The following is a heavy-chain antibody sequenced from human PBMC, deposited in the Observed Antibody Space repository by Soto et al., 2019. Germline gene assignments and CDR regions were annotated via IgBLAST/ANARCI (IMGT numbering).Heavy chain of an antibody. Sequence: VGTLRLSCAASGCTFSNYDRSWVRQAPGKGLEWMAVIWYNGNNKYNPYPVKVRFNISRDNSTNTLYVQMTSLRAEDTAVYYCARGLHSLFDYWGQGTLVTVSS. V-gene: IGHV3-33*01. D-gene: IGHD2-21*01. CDR1: GCTFSNYD. CDR2: IWYNGNNK. J-gene: IGHJ4*02. CDR3: ARGLHSLFDY.